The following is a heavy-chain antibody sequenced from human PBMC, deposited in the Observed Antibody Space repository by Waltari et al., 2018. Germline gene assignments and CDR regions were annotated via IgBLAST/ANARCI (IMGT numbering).Heavy chain of an antibody. V-gene: IGHV1-69*12. Sequence: QVQLVQSGAEVKKPGSSVKVSCKASGGTFRSYAIIWLRPSPGQGLEWMGGIIPIFGTANYAQKFQGRVTITADESTSTAYMELSSLRSEDTAVYYCARGDIKNYYGMDVWGQGTTVTVSS. J-gene: IGHJ6*02. CDR1: GGTFRSYA. CDR2: IIPIFGTA. CDR3: ARGDIKNYYGMDV.